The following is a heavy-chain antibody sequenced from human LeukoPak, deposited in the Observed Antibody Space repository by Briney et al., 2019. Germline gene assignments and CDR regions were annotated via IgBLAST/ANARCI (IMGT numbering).Heavy chain of an antibody. D-gene: IGHD2-21*01. CDR3: AKHDGGGFYSLDS. V-gene: IGHV3-11*03. Sequence: GRFTISRDNAKNSVHLQMNSLRVEDTAVYYCAKHDGGGFYSLDSRGQGTLVTVSS. J-gene: IGHJ4*02.